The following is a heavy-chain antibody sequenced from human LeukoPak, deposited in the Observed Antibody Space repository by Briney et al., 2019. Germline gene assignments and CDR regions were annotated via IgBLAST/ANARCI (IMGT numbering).Heavy chain of an antibody. CDR1: GFTFSTYA. V-gene: IGHV3-53*01. CDR3: ARANVAVAGTLFEN. D-gene: IGHD6-19*01. Sequence: GGSLRLSCAASGFTFSTYAMSWVRQAPGKGLEWVSVIYSGGSTYYADSVKGRFTISRDNSKNTLYLQMNSLRAEDTAVYYCARANVAVAGTLFENWGQGTLVTVSS. J-gene: IGHJ4*02. CDR2: IYSGGST.